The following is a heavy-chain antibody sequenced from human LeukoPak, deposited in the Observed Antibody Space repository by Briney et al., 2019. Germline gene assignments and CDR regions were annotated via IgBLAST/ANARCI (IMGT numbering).Heavy chain of an antibody. V-gene: IGHV4-59*12. D-gene: IGHD3-10*01. CDR1: GGSISSYY. CDR3: ARDGGYYYGSGSYYNWFDL. CDR2: IYYSGST. J-gene: IGHJ5*02. Sequence: PSETLSLTCSVSGGSISSYYRSWIRQPPGKGLEWIGYIYYSGSTNYNPSLKSRVTISVDTSKNQFSLKLSSVTAADTAVYYCARDGGYYYGSGSYYNWFDLWGQGTLVTVSS.